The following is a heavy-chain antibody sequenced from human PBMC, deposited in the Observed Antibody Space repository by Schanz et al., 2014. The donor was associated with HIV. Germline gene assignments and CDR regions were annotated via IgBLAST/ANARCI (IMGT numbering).Heavy chain of an antibody. V-gene: IGHV3-33*01. CDR3: ASTVYPDSSSSDYYYGMDV. Sequence: QVQLVESGGGVVQPGRSLRLSCAASGFTFSRFGMHWVRQAPAKGLEWVAVIWYDGSNKYYADSVKGRFTSSRDNSKNTLYLQMNSLRAEDTALYYCASTVYPDSSSSDYYYGMDVGGQGTTVTVSS. CDR2: IWYDGSNK. CDR1: GFTFSRFG. D-gene: IGHD6-6*01. J-gene: IGHJ6*02.